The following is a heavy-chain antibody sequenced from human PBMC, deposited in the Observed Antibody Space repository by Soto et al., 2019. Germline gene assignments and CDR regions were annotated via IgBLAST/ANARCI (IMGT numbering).Heavy chain of an antibody. V-gene: IGHV3-13*01. CDR3: ARPCPYYDYIWGSYRKYYFDY. J-gene: IGHJ4*02. D-gene: IGHD3-16*02. CDR1: GFTFSSYD. Sequence: GGSLRLSCAASGFTFSSYDMHWVRQATGKGLEWVSAIGTAGDTYYPGSVKGRFTISRENAKNSLYLQMNSLRAGDTAVYYCARPCPYYDYIWGSYRKYYFDYWGQGTLVTVSS. CDR2: IGTAGDT.